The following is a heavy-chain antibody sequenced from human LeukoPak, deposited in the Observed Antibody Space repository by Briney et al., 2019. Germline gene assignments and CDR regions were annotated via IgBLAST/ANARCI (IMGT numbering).Heavy chain of an antibody. Sequence: GGSLRLSCAASGYTFSSYEMNWVRQAPGKGVDWVSYISSSGSTIYYADSVRGRFTISRDNSNNTLYLQMNSLRAEDTAVYYCAKAYGGYGYFDYWGQGTLVTVSS. CDR2: ISSSGSTI. CDR1: GYTFSSYE. J-gene: IGHJ4*02. V-gene: IGHV3-48*03. CDR3: AKAYGGYGYFDY. D-gene: IGHD5-12*01.